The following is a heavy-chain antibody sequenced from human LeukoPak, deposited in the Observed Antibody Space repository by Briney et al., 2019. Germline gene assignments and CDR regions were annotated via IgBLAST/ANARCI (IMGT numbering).Heavy chain of an antibody. CDR1: GFTVSSNY. CDR2: ISDDGTRK. V-gene: IGHV3-30*03. Sequence: GGSLRLSCAASGFTVSSNYMSWVRLAPGKGLEWVAVISDDGTRKYYADSVQGRFTISRDNSKNTLYLQMNSLRAEDTAVYYCAREFSGYAFDIWGQGTMVTVSS. J-gene: IGHJ3*02. CDR3: AREFSGYAFDI. D-gene: IGHD6-19*01.